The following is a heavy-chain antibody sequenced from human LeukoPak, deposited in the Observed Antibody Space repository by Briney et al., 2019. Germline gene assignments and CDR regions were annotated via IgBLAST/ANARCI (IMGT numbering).Heavy chain of an antibody. CDR1: GFTFSSYS. D-gene: IGHD4-17*01. CDR3: ARVGTTSPYGDYASYYYGMDV. V-gene: IGHV3-21*04. J-gene: IGHJ6*02. CDR2: ISSSSSYI. Sequence: PGGSLRLSCAASGFTFSSYSMNWVRQAPGKGLEWVSSISSSSSYIYYADSVKGRFTISRDNSKNTLYLQMNSLRAEDTAVYYCARVGTTSPYGDYASYYYGMDVWGQGTTVTVSS.